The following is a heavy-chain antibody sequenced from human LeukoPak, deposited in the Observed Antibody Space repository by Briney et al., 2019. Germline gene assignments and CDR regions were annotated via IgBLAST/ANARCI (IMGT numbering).Heavy chain of an antibody. V-gene: IGHV1-69*05. J-gene: IGHJ4*02. D-gene: IGHD3-22*01. CDR3: ARVGQGYYDSYGFYYLEY. CDR1: GGTFSSYG. CDR2: IIPMFGTA. Sequence: PVKVSCKASGGTFSSYGISWGRQAPGQGLPWMGRIIPMFGTADYAQEFQGRVTITTDESTSTVYMELSSLRSEDTAVYYCARVGQGYYDSYGFYYLEYWGQGSLVTVSS.